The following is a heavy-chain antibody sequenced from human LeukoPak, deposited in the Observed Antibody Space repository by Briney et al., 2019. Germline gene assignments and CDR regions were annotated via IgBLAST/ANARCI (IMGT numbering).Heavy chain of an antibody. CDR3: AREYSNNRYYYGMDV. Sequence: GRSLRLSCAASGFTFSSYAMHWVRQAPGKGLEWVAVISYDGSNKYYADSVKGRFTISRDNSKNTLYLQMNSLRAEDTAVYYCAREYSNNRYYYGMDVWGQGTTVTVSS. D-gene: IGHD4-11*01. J-gene: IGHJ6*02. CDR2: ISYDGSNK. CDR1: GFTFSSYA. V-gene: IGHV3-30-3*01.